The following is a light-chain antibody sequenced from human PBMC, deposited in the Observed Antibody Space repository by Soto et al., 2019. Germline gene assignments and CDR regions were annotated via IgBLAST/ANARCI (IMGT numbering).Light chain of an antibody. CDR1: HSVSSN. CDR2: DAS. V-gene: IGKV3-15*01. J-gene: IGKJ4*01. Sequence: EIVMTQSPATLSVSPGERATLSCRASHSVSSNLAWYLQKPGQAPRLLIYDASTRATGIPDRFSGGGSGTDFTLTISRLEPEDFAVYYCQQFSSYPLTFGGGTKVDNK. CDR3: QQFSSYPLT.